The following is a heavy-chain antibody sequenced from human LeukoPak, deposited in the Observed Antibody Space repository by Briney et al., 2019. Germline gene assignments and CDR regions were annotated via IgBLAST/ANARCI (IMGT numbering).Heavy chain of an antibody. CDR3: ARGRRLVGAQRPLYFYYYYFDV. V-gene: IGHV4-34*01. D-gene: IGHD3-16*01. CDR2: INHSGNT. J-gene: IGHJ6*03. Sequence: SETLPLTCTVYGGTFSDYFWTWIRQSPGKGLEWIGDINHSGNTNYNPSLKSRVTISVDTSKNQFSLNLTSVTAADTAVYFCARGRRLVGAQRPLYFYYYYFDVWGKGTTVTVSS. CDR1: GGTFSDYF.